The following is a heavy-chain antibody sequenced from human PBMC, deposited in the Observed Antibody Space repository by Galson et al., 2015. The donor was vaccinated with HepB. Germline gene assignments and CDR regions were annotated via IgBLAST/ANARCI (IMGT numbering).Heavy chain of an antibody. D-gene: IGHD4-23*01. Sequence: SVKVSCKASGGTFSSYAISWVRQAPGQGLEWMGRIIPILGIANYAQKFQGRVTITADKSTSTAYMELSSLRSEDTAVYYCARAPWGYGGKGHFQHWGQGTLVTVSS. CDR1: GGTFSSYA. CDR2: IIPILGIA. CDR3: ARAPWGYGGKGHFQH. V-gene: IGHV1-69*04. J-gene: IGHJ1*01.